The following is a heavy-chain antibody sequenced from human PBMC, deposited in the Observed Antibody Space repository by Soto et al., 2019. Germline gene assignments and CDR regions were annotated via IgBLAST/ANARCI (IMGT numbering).Heavy chain of an antibody. V-gene: IGHV1-18*01. Sequence: QVQLVQSGAEVKKPGASVKVSCKASGYTFTSYGISWVRQAPGQGLEWMGWISAYNGNTNYTQKLQGRVTMTTDTSTSTAYMELRSLRSDDTAVYYCARHVAYDYVWGNHRRAGMDVWGQGTTVTVSS. D-gene: IGHD3-16*01. J-gene: IGHJ6*02. CDR3: ARHVAYDYVWGNHRRAGMDV. CDR2: ISAYNGNT. CDR1: GYTFTSYG.